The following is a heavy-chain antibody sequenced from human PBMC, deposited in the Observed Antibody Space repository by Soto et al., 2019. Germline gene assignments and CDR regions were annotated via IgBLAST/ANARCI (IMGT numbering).Heavy chain of an antibody. J-gene: IGHJ6*03. CDR3: ARLLSSSWYEQRYYYYMDV. V-gene: IGHV4-59*01. D-gene: IGHD6-13*01. CDR2: IYYSGST. CDR1: GGSISSYY. Sequence: PSETLSLTCTVSGGSISSYYWSWIRQPPGKGLEWIGYIYYSGSTNYNPSLKSRVTISVDTSKNQFSLKLSSVTAADTAVYYCARLLSSSWYEQRYYYYMDVWGKGTTVTVSS.